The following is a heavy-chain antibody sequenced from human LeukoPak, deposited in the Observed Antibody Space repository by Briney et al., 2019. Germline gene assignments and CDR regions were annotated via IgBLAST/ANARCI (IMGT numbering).Heavy chain of an antibody. CDR1: GFTFSSYA. CDR3: AKDRIVGATSGYYFDY. Sequence: QSGGSLRLSCAASGFTFSSYAMSWVRQAPGKGLEWVSAISGSGGSTYYADSVKGRFTISRDNSKNTLYLQMNGLRTDDTAVYYCAKDRIVGATSGYYFDYWGQGTLVTVSS. D-gene: IGHD1-26*01. V-gene: IGHV3-23*01. J-gene: IGHJ4*02. CDR2: ISGSGGST.